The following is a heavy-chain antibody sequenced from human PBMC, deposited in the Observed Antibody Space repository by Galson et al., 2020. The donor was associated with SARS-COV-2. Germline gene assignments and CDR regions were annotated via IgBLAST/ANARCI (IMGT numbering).Heavy chain of an antibody. D-gene: IGHD6-13*01. CDR2: IYHSGST. Sequence: PSETLSLTCAVSGYSISSGYYWGWIRKPPGKGLEWIGSIYHSGSTYYNPSLKSRVTISVDTSKNQFSLKLSSVTAADTAVYYCARAGIWYSSRSLDYWGQGTLVTVSS. CDR1: GYSISSGYY. V-gene: IGHV4-38-2*01. J-gene: IGHJ4*02. CDR3: ARAGIWYSSRSLDY.